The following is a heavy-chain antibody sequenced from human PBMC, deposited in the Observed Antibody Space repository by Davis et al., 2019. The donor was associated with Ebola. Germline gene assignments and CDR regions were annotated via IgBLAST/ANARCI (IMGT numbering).Heavy chain of an antibody. Sequence: GESLKISCAASGFTFSSYSMNWVRQAPGKGLEWVSSISSSSSYIYYADSVKGRFTISRDNAKNSLYLQMNSLRAEDTAVYHCAKGTNRIAAAGVGQNNWGQGTQVTVSS. D-gene: IGHD6-25*01. J-gene: IGHJ4*01. V-gene: IGHV3-21*01. CDR3: AKGTNRIAAAGVGQNN. CDR2: ISSSSSYI. CDR1: GFTFSSYS.